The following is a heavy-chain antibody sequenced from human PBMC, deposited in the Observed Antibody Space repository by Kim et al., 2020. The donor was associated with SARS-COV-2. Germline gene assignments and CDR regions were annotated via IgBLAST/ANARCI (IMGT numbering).Heavy chain of an antibody. CDR2: IKQDGSEK. CDR3: ARIPYYDILTGYYNPGDY. V-gene: IGHV3-7*03. Sequence: GGSLRLSCAASGFTFSSYWMSWVRQAPGKGLEWVANIKQDGSEKYYVDSVKGRFTISRDNAKNSLYLQMNSLRAEDTAVYYCARIPYYDILTGYYNPGDYWGQGTLVTVSS. J-gene: IGHJ4*02. D-gene: IGHD3-9*01. CDR1: GFTFSSYW.